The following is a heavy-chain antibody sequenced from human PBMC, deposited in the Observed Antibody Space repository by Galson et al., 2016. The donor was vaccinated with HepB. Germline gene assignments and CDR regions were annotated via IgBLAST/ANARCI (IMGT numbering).Heavy chain of an antibody. D-gene: IGHD3/OR15-3a*01. CDR2: FDPEDDKR. CDR1: GYTLTELS. V-gene: IGHV1-24*01. Sequence: SVKVSCKVSGYTLTELSIHWVRQAPGKGLEWMGGFDPEDDKRIYAQKFQGRVAMTEDTSTHTAYMELSSLISEDTAVYYCSTDQEAGLSHFWYFDLWGRGTLVTVSS. J-gene: IGHJ2*01. CDR3: STDQEAGLSHFWYFDL.